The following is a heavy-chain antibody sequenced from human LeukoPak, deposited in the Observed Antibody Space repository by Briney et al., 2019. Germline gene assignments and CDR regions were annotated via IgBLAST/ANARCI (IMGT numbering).Heavy chain of an antibody. J-gene: IGHJ4*02. D-gene: IGHD6-19*01. Sequence: GGSLRLSCAASGFTFTSYAMGWVRQAPGRGLEWVSYISGSGVTMYYADSVKGRFTISRDDAKNSLYLQMNSLRAEDTAVYYCAREDIRLDYFDYWGQGTLVTVSS. CDR3: AREDIRLDYFDY. V-gene: IGHV3-48*03. CDR2: ISGSGVTM. CDR1: GFTFTSYA.